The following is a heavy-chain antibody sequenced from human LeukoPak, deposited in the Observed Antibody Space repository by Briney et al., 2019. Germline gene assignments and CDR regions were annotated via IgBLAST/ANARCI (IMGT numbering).Heavy chain of an antibody. CDR3: ARTTIWAEFDY. CDR1: GGSISSYY. CDR2: IYTSGST. J-gene: IGHJ4*02. V-gene: IGHV4-4*07. D-gene: IGHD1-1*01. Sequence: SETLSLTCTVSGGSISSYYWSWIRQPAGKGLKWIGRIYTSGSTNYNPSLKSRVTMSVDTSKNQFSLKLSSVTAADTAVYYCARTTIWAEFDYWGQGTLVTVSS.